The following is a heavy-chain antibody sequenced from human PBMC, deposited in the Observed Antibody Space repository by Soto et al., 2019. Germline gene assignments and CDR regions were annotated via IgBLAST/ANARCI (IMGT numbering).Heavy chain of an antibody. J-gene: IGHJ4*02. CDR1: GYTFTDYF. CDR3: VRAERIAVADTFFDF. Sequence: GASVKVSCKASGYTFTDYFIPWVRQAPRQGFEWMGWINAGNGNTKYSQKFRGRVTITRDTAASTAYMELSSLRSEDTAVYYCVRAERIAVADTFFDFWGQGTLVTVSS. D-gene: IGHD6-19*01. CDR2: INAGNGNT. V-gene: IGHV1-3*01.